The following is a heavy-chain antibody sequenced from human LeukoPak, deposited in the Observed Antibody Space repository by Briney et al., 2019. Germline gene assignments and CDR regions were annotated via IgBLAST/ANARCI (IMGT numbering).Heavy chain of an antibody. D-gene: IGHD3-16*01. J-gene: IGHJ4*02. Sequence: SETLSLTCTVSGGSISSSSYYWGWIRQPPGKGLEWIGNIYYSGSTYYNPSLKSRVTISIDTSKNQFSLKLSSVTAADTAVYYCARDSRGGGPDFDYWGQGILVTVSS. V-gene: IGHV4-39*07. CDR2: IYYSGST. CDR3: ARDSRGGGPDFDY. CDR1: GGSISSSSYY.